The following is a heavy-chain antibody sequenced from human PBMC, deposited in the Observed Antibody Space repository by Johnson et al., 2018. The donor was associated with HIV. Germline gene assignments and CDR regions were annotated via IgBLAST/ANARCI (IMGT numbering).Heavy chain of an antibody. CDR1: GFTFSSYG. V-gene: IGHV3-30*19. CDR3: ARDRMRGATKDAFDI. D-gene: IGHD1-26*01. CDR2: IWYDGSNK. J-gene: IGHJ3*02. Sequence: QVQLVESGGGLVQPGGSLRLSCAASGFTFSSYGMHWVRQAPGKGLEWVAVIWYDGSNKYYADSVKGRFTISRDNSKNTLYLQMNSLRAEDTAVYYCARDRMRGATKDAFDIWGQGTMVTVSS.